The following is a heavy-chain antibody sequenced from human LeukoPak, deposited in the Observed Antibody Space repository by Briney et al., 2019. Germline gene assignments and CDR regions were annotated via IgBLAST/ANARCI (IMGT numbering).Heavy chain of an antibody. V-gene: IGHV1-69*05. Sequence: ASVKVSCKASGGTFSIYAISWVRQAPGQGIGWMGGINTILGTGNSAQTVQVKGTITTDESTSTAYMELSSTSAEDTGVYYCARGRCGSTSCYNFDYWGQVTLVTLSS. CDR3: ARGRCGSTSCYNFDY. D-gene: IGHD2-2*02. CDR2: INTILGTG. CDR1: GGTFSIYA. J-gene: IGHJ4*02.